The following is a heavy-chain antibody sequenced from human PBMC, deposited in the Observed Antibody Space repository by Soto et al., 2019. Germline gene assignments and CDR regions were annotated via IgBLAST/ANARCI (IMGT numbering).Heavy chain of an antibody. J-gene: IGHJ6*03. CDR1: GGSISSGGYY. CDR3: AREPEVHYDSITRDYYYYYMDV. V-gene: IGHV4-31*03. D-gene: IGHD3-3*01. Sequence: QVQLQESGPGLVKPSQTLSLTCTVSGGSISSGGYYWSWIRQHPGKGLEWIGYIYYSGSTYYNPSLKSRVTISVDTSKNQFALKLSSVTAADTAVYYCAREPEVHYDSITRDYYYYYMDVWGKGTTVTVSS. CDR2: IYYSGST.